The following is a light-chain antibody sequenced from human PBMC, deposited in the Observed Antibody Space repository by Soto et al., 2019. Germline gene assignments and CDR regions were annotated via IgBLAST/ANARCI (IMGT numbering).Light chain of an antibody. J-gene: IGKJ1*01. CDR2: KAS. Sequence: DIQMTKSPSTLSGSVGDRVTITCRASQAISSWLAWYRQKPRKAAQLLIYKASTSKSGVPPRFSGSGSGTEFTLPIISLQPDDCVTYYCQHYNSYLEGFGQGANVDI. V-gene: IGKV1-5*03. CDR3: QHYNSYLEG. CDR1: QAISSW.